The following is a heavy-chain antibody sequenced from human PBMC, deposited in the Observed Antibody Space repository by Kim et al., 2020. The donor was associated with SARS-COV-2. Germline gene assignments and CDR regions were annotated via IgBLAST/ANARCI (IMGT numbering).Heavy chain of an antibody. Sequence: SAAQKFQGRVTMTRDTSTSTVYMGLSSLRSEDTAVYYCARGHSSGCSFDYWGQGTLVTVSS. D-gene: IGHD6-19*01. J-gene: IGHJ4*02. CDR3: ARGHSSGCSFDY. V-gene: IGHV1-46*03.